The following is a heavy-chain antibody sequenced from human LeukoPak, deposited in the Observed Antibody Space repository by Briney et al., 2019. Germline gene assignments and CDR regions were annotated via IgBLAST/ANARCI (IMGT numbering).Heavy chain of an antibody. Sequence: ASVKVSCKASGYTFTGYYIHWVRQAPGQGLEWMGWINPNSGGTKYTQKFQGRVTMTRDTSISTAYMELRSLRSDDTAVYYCARDGHTTGWEDFDYWGQGTLVTVSS. CDR1: GYTFTGYY. D-gene: IGHD6-19*01. J-gene: IGHJ4*02. CDR2: INPNSGGT. V-gene: IGHV1-2*02. CDR3: ARDGHTTGWEDFDY.